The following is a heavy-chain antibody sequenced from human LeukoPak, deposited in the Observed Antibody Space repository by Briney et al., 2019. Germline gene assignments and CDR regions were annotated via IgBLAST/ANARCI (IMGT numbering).Heavy chain of an antibody. D-gene: IGHD6-13*01. CDR3: ARGAATGPTLGLDY. CDR1: GLTFSSHW. Sequence: GGSLRLSCAASGLTFSSHWMHWVRQAPGKGLEWVSVIYTGGTPYYADSVKGRFTISRDISKNTVYLQMNSLRVEDTAVYFCARGAATGPTLGLDYWGQGTLVTVSS. V-gene: IGHV3-53*01. CDR2: IYTGGTP. J-gene: IGHJ4*02.